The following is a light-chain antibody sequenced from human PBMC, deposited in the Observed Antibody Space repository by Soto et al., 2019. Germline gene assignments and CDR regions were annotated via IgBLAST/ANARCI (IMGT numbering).Light chain of an antibody. V-gene: IGKV2-28*01. CDR1: QSLLHSIGYNY. CDR2: LGS. CDR3: MQALQTPRT. J-gene: IGKJ5*01. Sequence: DIVMTQSPLSLPVTPVDPASISCRSSQSLLHSIGYNYLDWYVQKPGQSPQLRNSLGSNRASGVPDRFSCSGSGTDFTLKISRVEAEDFGVYYCMQALQTPRTFGRGTRLEIK.